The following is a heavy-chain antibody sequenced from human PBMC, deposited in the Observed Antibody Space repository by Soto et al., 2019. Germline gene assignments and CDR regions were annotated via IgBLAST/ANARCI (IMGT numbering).Heavy chain of an antibody. CDR2: IKSKAEAATR. V-gene: IGHV3-15*01. CDR1: GFSFSDVW. Sequence: GGPMRLSYAAAGFSFSDVWMSWVSQAPGKGLEWVGRIKSKAEAATRDFAAPVKGRFAISRDDSKNTVFLQMNSLKIEDSVVYYCASGTGKSDFDYWGLGILVTVSS. CDR3: ASGTGKSDFDY. D-gene: IGHD3-3*01. J-gene: IGHJ4*02.